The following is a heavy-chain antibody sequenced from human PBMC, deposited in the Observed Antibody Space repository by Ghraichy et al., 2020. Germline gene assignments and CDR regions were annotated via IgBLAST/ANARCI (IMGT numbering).Heavy chain of an antibody. CDR2: IYYSGST. CDR3: ARVLRTSILLDY. D-gene: IGHD3-3*01. V-gene: IGHV4-61*01. J-gene: IGHJ4*02. Sequence: SETLSLTCTVSGGSVSSGSYYWSWIRQPPGKGLEWIGYIYYSGSTNYNPSLKSRVTISVDTSKNQFSLKLSSVTAADTAVYYCARVLRTSILLDYWGQGTLVTVSS. CDR1: GGSVSSGSYY.